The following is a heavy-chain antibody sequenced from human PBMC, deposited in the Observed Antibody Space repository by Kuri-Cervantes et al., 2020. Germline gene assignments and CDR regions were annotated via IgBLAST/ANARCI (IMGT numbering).Heavy chain of an antibody. CDR3: ARGGGYSYGSYYYYYMDV. V-gene: IGHV4-34*01. CDR2: INHSGDT. J-gene: IGHJ6*03. D-gene: IGHD5-18*01. Sequence: SQTLSLTCAVYGGSFSYHWNWIRQPPGKGLEWIGEINHSGDTNYNPSLKSRVTISVDTSENQFSLKLSSVTAADTAVYYCARGGGYSYGSYYYYYMDVWGKGTTVTVSS. CDR1: GGSFSYH.